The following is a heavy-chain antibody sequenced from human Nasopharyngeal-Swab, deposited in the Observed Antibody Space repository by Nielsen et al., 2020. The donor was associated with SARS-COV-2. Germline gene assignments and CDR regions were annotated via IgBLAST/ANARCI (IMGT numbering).Heavy chain of an antibody. V-gene: IGHV3-11*06. CDR1: GFTFSDYY. CDR3: ARDVLSFWSGPFDYYYYMDV. CDR2: ISSSSSYT. Sequence: GGSLRLSCAASGFTFSDYYMSWIRQAPGKGLEWVSYISSSSSYTNYADSVKGRFTISRDNAKNSLYLQMNSLRAEDTAVYYCARDVLSFWSGPFDYYYYMDVWGKGTTVTVSS. J-gene: IGHJ6*03. D-gene: IGHD3-3*01.